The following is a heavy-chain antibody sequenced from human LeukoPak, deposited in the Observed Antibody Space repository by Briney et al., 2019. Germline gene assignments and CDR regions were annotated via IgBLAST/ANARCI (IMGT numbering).Heavy chain of an antibody. Sequence: GGSLRLSCAASGFTFSSYGMSWVRQAPGKGLGWVSAISGSGGSTYYADSVKGRFTISRDNAKKTLYLQMSSLRAEDTAVYYCARGRGNYYYFDYWGQGTLVTVSS. CDR1: GFTFSSYG. J-gene: IGHJ4*02. D-gene: IGHD1-26*01. CDR3: ARGRGNYYYFDY. V-gene: IGHV3-23*01. CDR2: ISGSGGST.